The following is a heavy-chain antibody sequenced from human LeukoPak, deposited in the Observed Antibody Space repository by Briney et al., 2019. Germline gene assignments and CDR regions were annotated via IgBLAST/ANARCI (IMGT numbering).Heavy chain of an antibody. CDR2: ISYDGSNK. V-gene: IGHV3-30*18. CDR1: GFTFSSYG. CDR3: AKSSTVSRRGFFDY. D-gene: IGHD4-17*01. J-gene: IGHJ4*02. Sequence: GGSLRLSCAASGFTFSSYGMYWVRQAPGKGLEWVAVISYDGSNKYYADSVKGRFTISRDNSKNTLYLQMNSLRAEDTAVYYCAKSSTVSRRGFFDYWGQGTLVTVSS.